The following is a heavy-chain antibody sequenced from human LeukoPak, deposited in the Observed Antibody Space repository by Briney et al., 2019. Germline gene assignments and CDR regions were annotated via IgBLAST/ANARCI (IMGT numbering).Heavy chain of an antibody. D-gene: IGHD3-10*01. V-gene: IGHV4-39*01. CDR3: ARLVGFLFDY. CDR2: IYYSGST. J-gene: IGHJ4*02. Sequence: PSETLSLTCTVSGGSISSSSYYRGWIRQPPGKGLEWIGSIYYSGSTYYNPSLKSRVTISVDTSKNQFSLKLSSVTAADTAVYYCARLVGFLFDYWGQGTLVTVSS. CDR1: GGSISSSSYY.